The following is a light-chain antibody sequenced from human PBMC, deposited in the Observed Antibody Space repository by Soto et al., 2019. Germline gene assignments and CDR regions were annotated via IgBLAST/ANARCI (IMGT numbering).Light chain of an antibody. CDR2: MAT. V-gene: IGKV1-12*01. CDR3: QHSNSFPLS. Sequence: DLQMTQSPSSVSASVGDRVTITCRASQGISSWLAWYQQKPGKAPNLLIYMATNLQGGVPSRFSGSGSGTDFTLTISSLQPEDFATYYCQHSNSFPLSFGGGTKVEIK. J-gene: IGKJ4*01. CDR1: QGISSW.